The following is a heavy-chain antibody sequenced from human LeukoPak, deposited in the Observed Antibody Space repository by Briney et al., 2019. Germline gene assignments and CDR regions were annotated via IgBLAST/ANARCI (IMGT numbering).Heavy chain of an antibody. J-gene: IGHJ5*02. CDR1: GFTFSSYS. CDR2: ISSSSSTI. CDR3: ARETQYCSSTSLGLECTNNWFDT. D-gene: IGHD2-2*01. V-gene: IGHV3-48*01. Sequence: GGSLRLSCAASGFTFSSYSMNWVRQAPGKGLEWVSYISSSSSTIYYADSVKGRFTISRDNAKNSLYLQMNSLRAEDTAVYYCARETQYCSSTSLGLECTNNWFDTWGQGTLVTVSS.